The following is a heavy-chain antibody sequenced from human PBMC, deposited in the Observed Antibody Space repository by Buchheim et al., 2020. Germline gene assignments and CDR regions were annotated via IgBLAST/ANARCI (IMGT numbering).Heavy chain of an antibody. D-gene: IGHD3-3*01. CDR3: ARPITIFGVLWFDP. CDR1: GGSISSSSYY. CDR2: IYYSGST. V-gene: IGHV4-39*01. Sequence: QVQLQESGPGLVKPSETLSLTCTVSGGSISSSSYYWGWLRQPPGKGLEWIGSIYYSGSTYYNPSLKSRATISVNTPKTQFPLKLSSVTAADTAVYYCARPITIFGVLWFDPWGQGTL. J-gene: IGHJ5*02.